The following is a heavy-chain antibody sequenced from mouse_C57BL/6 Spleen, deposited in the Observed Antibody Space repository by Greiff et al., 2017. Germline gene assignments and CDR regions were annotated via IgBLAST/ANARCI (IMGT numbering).Heavy chain of an antibody. CDR1: GFTFSSYA. CDR2: ISDGGSYT. V-gene: IGHV5-4*03. Sequence: EVMLVESGGGLVKPGGSLKLSCAASGFTFSSYAMSWVRQTPEKRLEWVATISDGGSYTYYPDNVKGRFTISRDNAKNNLYLQMSHLKSEDTAMYYCARVTTVVEAYWGQGTLVTVSA. CDR3: ARVTTVVEAY. J-gene: IGHJ3*01. D-gene: IGHD1-1*01.